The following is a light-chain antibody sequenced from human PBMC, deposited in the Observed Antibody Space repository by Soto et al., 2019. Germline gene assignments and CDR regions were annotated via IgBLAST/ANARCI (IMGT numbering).Light chain of an antibody. CDR2: DAS. V-gene: IGKV1-5*01. J-gene: IGKJ1*01. Sequence: DIPMTQSLSTLSATVEDRVTITCRASQSISSWLAWYQQKPGKAPKLLIYDASSLESGVPSRFSGSGSGTEFTLTISSLQSEDFAVYYCQQYNNWPQTFGQGTKVDIK. CDR1: QSISSW. CDR3: QQYNNWPQT.